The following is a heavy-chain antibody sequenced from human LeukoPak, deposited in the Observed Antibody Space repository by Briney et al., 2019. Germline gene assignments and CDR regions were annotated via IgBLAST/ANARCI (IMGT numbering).Heavy chain of an antibody. J-gene: IGHJ4*02. V-gene: IGHV4-30-2*01. Sequence: SETLSLTCAVSGGSISSGGYSWSWIRQPPGKGLEWIGYIYHSGSTYYNPSLKSRVTISLDRSKNQISLNLSSVTAADTAVYYCARGVGGAAQGFDYWGQGTLVTVSS. CDR2: IYHSGST. CDR1: GGSISSGGYS. D-gene: IGHD2-21*01. CDR3: ARGVGGAAQGFDY.